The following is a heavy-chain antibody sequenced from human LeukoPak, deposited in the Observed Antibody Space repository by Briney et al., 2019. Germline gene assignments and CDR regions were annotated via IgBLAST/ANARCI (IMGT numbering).Heavy chain of an antibody. D-gene: IGHD6-19*01. CDR3: ARDSSGYFDP. Sequence: GRSLRLSCAASGFTFSTFGMHWVRQAPGKGLEWVAVVWSDGSNQFYADSVNGRFTISRDNAENTLYLQMNSLRAEDTAVYYCARDSSGYFDPWGQGTLVTVSS. V-gene: IGHV3-33*01. J-gene: IGHJ5*02. CDR2: VWSDGSNQ. CDR1: GFTFSTFG.